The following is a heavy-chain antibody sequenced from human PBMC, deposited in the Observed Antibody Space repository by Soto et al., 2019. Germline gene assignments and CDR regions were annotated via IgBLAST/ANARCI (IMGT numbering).Heavy chain of an antibody. J-gene: IGHJ6*03. CDR2: IYYSGST. D-gene: IGHD3-10*01. CDR3: ARRGVTMVRGVIINHRYYYYYMDV. Sequence: SETLSLTCTFSGFSISSYYWSWIRQPPGKGLEWIGYIYYSGSTNYNPSLKSRVTISVDTSKNQFSLKLSSVTAADTAVYYCARRGVTMVRGVIINHRYYYYYMDVWGKGTTVTVSS. V-gene: IGHV4-59*08. CDR1: GFSISSYY.